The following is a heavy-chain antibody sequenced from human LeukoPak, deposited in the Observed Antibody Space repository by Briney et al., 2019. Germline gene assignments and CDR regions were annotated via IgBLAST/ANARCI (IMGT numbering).Heavy chain of an antibody. Sequence: PGGSLRLSCAASGFTFSNYAMNWVRQAPGKGLEWVSSISSSSSHIYYADSVKGRFTISRDNAKNSLYLQMNSLRAEDTAVYYCARDYYGDYYFDYWGQGTLVTVSS. CDR3: ARDYYGDYYFDY. D-gene: IGHD4-17*01. V-gene: IGHV3-21*01. CDR2: ISSSSSHI. J-gene: IGHJ4*02. CDR1: GFTFSNYA.